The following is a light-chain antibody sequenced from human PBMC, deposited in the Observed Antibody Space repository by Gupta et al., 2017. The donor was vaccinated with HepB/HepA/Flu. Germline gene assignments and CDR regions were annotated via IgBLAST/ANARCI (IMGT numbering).Light chain of an antibody. V-gene: IGLV1-47*02. CDR3: VGWDDSLSGYV. CDR2: NDN. J-gene: IGLJ1*01. Sequence: QPVLTQPPSASGTPGQRVTISCSGSSSNIGNDNAYWYQQLPGTAPKLLIYNDNQRPSGVPDRFSGSKSGTTASLAISGLRSEDAADYYCVGWDDSLSGYVFGAGTKVTVL. CDR1: SSNIGNDN.